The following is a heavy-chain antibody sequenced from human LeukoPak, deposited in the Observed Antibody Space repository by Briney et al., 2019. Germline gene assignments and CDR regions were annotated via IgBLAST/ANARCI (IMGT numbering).Heavy chain of an antibody. CDR3: ARTNQISETAFDI. D-gene: IGHD1-14*01. V-gene: IGHV4-59*01. J-gene: IGHJ3*02. CDR2: ILSSGST. Sequence: TETLSLTCTVSSGSINNYYWSWIRQTPGKGLEWIGYILSSGSTNYNPSVKSRVTISVDTSKNQFSLKLSSVTAADTAVYYCARTNQISETAFDIWGQGTMVIVSS. CDR1: SGSINNYY.